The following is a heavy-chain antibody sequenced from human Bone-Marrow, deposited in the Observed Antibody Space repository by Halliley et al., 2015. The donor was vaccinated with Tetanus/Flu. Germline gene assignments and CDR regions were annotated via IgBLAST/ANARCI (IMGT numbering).Heavy chain of an antibody. CDR3: AKGRDPYLDYYYGMDV. Sequence: ISSDGEKKYYADSVKGRFTISRDNSENTVYLQMNSLRDDDTAVYYCAKGRDPYLDYYYGMDVWGQGTTVTVSS. CDR2: ISSDGEKK. V-gene: IGHV3-30*18. J-gene: IGHJ6*02. D-gene: IGHD3-10*01.